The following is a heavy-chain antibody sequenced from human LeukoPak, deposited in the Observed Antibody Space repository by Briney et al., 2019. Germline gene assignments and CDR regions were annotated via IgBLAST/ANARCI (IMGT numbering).Heavy chain of an antibody. D-gene: IGHD3-10*01. Sequence: SETLSLTCTVSGGSISSYYWSWIRQPPGKGLEWIGYIYYSGSTNYNPSLKSRVTISVDTSKNQFSLKLSSVTAADTAVYYCAREAIVRGADNWFDPWGQGTLVTVSS. CDR2: IYYSGST. V-gene: IGHV4-59*01. CDR3: AREAIVRGADNWFDP. CDR1: GGSISSYY. J-gene: IGHJ5*02.